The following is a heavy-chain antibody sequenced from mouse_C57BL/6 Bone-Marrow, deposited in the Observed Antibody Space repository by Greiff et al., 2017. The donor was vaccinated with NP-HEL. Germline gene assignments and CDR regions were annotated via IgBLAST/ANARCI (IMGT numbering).Heavy chain of an antibody. CDR3: ARGGLPPYAMDY. V-gene: IGHV3-1*01. CDR1: GYSITSGYD. Sequence: EVKLQESGPGMVKPSQSLSLTCTVTGYSITSGYDWHWIRHFPGNKLEWMGYISYSGSTNYNPSLKSRISITHDPSKNHFFLKLNSVTTEDTATDYCARGGLPPYAMDYWGQGTSVTVSS. CDR2: ISYSGST. J-gene: IGHJ4*01. D-gene: IGHD2-2*01.